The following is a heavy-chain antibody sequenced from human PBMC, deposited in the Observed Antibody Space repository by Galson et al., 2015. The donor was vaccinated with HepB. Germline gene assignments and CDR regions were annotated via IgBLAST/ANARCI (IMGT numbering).Heavy chain of an antibody. D-gene: IGHD5-12*01. J-gene: IGHJ2*01. CDR3: TSGATPGYFDL. CDR2: IRSKAYGGTT. CDR1: GFTFGDYA. V-gene: IGHV3-49*04. Sequence: SLRLSCAASGFTFGDYAMSWVRQAPGKGLEWVGFIRSKAYGGTTEYAASVKGRFTISRGDSKSIAYLQMNSLKTEDTAVYYCTSGATPGYFDLWGRGTLVTVSS.